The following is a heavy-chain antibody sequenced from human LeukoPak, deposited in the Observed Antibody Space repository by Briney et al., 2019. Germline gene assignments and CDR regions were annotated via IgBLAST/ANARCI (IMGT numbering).Heavy chain of an antibody. Sequence: PGGSLRLSCAASGFTFSSFCMSGVRQAPEKGRERVANIKQDGSEKYYVDSVKGRFTISRDNAKNSLYLQMNSLRAEDTAVYYCARYPYSSSWPSYYYYGMDVWGQGTTVTVSS. D-gene: IGHD6-13*01. V-gene: IGHV3-7*01. CDR2: IKQDGSEK. CDR1: GFTFSSFC. J-gene: IGHJ6*02. CDR3: ARYPYSSSWPSYYYYGMDV.